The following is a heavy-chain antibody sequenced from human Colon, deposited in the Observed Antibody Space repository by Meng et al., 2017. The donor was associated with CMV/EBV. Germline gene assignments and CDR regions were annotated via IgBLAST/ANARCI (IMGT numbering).Heavy chain of an antibody. CDR2: ITPFDGKT. V-gene: IGHV1-45*01. CDR1: GYNFNYRY. CDR3: ASQSGYLGWFDP. D-gene: IGHD3-3*01. Sequence: CRDAGYNFNYRYLHWVRQAPGQALEWMGWITPFDGKTTYAQMVQDRVTFTADTSLSTAYMELSSLTSEDTAMYYCASQSGYLGWFDPWGQGTLVTVSS. J-gene: IGHJ5*02.